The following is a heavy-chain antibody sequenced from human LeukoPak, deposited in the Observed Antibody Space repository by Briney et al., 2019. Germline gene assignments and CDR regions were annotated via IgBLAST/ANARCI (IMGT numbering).Heavy chain of an antibody. V-gene: IGHV4-4*07. D-gene: IGHD6-19*01. J-gene: IGHJ5*02. CDR3: ARDMSSGWYNWFDP. Sequence: SETLSLTCTVSGGSISSYYWSWIRQPAGKGLEWIGRIYTSGSTNYNPSLKSRVTMSVDTSKNQFSLKLSSVTAADTAVYYCARDMSSGWYNWFDPWGQGTLVTVSP. CDR1: GGSISSYY. CDR2: IYTSGST.